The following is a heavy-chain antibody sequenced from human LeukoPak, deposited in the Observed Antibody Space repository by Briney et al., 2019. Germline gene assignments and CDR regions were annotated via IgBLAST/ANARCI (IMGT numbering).Heavy chain of an antibody. Sequence: PGGSLRLSCAASGFTFSDYYMSWIRQAPGKGLEWLSYISSSAATIYYADSVKGRFTISRDNAKNSLYLQMNSLRAEDTAVYYCARDFGGPEDYGDYLLGGTFDYWGQGTLVTVSS. D-gene: IGHD4-17*01. J-gene: IGHJ4*02. CDR2: ISSSAATI. V-gene: IGHV3-11*04. CDR3: ARDFGGPEDYGDYLLGGTFDY. CDR1: GFTFSDYY.